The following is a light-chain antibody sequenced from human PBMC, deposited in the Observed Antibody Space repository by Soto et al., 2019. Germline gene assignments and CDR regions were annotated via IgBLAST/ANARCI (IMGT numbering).Light chain of an antibody. CDR1: QSISVW. CDR3: QQYNSYSST. V-gene: IGKV1-5*03. Sequence: DIQMTQSPSTLSASVGDRVTITCRASQSISVWLAWYQQKAGKAPNLLIYKASRLESGVPSRFSGSGSETEFTLTISGLQPGDSATYYCQQYNSYSSTFGQGTKV. J-gene: IGKJ1*01. CDR2: KAS.